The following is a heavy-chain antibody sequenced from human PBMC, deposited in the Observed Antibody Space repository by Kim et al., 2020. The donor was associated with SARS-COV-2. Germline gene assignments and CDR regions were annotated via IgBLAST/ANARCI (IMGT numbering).Heavy chain of an antibody. CDR3: ASEGAATMVRGVITFDY. V-gene: IGHV3-23*01. D-gene: IGHD3-10*01. J-gene: IGHJ4*02. Sequence: VKGRFTISRDNSKNPLYLQMNSLRAEDTAVYYCASEGAATMVRGVITFDYWGQGTLVTVSS.